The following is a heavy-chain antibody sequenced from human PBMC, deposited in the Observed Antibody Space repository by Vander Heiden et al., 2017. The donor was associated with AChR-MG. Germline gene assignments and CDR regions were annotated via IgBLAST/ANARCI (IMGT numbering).Heavy chain of an antibody. D-gene: IGHD3-3*01. Sequence: QVQLVESGGGVVQPGRSPRLSCAASGFTFSGYAMHWVRQARGKGLEWVAVISYDGSNKYYADSVKGRFTISRDNSKNTLYLQMNSLRAEDTAVYYCARPRGRWLQFLGFDYWGQGTLVTVSS. CDR2: ISYDGSNK. J-gene: IGHJ4*02. CDR3: ARPRGRWLQFLGFDY. CDR1: GFTFSGYA. V-gene: IGHV3-30-3*01.